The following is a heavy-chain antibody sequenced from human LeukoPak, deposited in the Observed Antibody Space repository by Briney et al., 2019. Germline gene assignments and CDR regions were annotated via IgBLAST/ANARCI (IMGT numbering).Heavy chain of an antibody. D-gene: IGHD4-17*01. CDR1: GFTFSSYW. CDR3: ASSVTTYYYYYMDV. Sequence: GGSLRLSCAASGFTFSSYWMHWVRQAPGKGLVWVSRINSDGSSTSYADSVKGRFTISRDNAKNTLYLQMNSLRAEDTAVYYCASSVTTYYYYYMDVWGKGTTVTISS. J-gene: IGHJ6*03. CDR2: INSDGSST. V-gene: IGHV3-74*01.